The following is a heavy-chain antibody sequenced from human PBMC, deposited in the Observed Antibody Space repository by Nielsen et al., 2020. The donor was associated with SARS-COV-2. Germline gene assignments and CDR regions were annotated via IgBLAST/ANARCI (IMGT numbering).Heavy chain of an antibody. CDR3: ARFTTVVTQGFDY. CDR1: GGSISSGDYY. D-gene: IGHD4-23*01. Sequence: SETLSLTCTVSGGSISSGDYYWNWIRQHPGKGLEWIGNISYSGRTLYNPSLKSRVTISVDTSKNQFSLKMNSVTAADTAVYYCARFTTVVTQGFDYWGQGTQVTVSS. V-gene: IGHV4-31*03. J-gene: IGHJ4*02. CDR2: ISYSGRT.